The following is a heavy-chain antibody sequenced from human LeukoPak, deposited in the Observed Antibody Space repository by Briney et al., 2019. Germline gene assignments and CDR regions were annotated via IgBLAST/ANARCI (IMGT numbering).Heavy chain of an antibody. V-gene: IGHV4-34*01. Sequence: SETLSLTCAVYGGSLSGYYWSGICQPPGKGLEWIGGINHSGSTNYNPSLKSRVTISVDTSKNQFSMRLSSVTAADTAVYYCARRGGYYGSGSYPWGQGTLVTVSS. CDR3: ARRGGYYGSGSYP. J-gene: IGHJ5*02. CDR1: GGSLSGYY. D-gene: IGHD3-10*01. CDR2: INHSGST.